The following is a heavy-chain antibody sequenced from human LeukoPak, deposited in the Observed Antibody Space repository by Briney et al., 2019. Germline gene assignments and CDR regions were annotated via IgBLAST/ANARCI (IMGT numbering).Heavy chain of an antibody. V-gene: IGHV3-49*04. CDR2: IRSKAYGGTT. Sequence: PGGSLRLSCTASGFTFGDYAMSWVRQAPGKGLEWVGFIRSKAYGGTTEYAASGKGRFTISRDDSKSIAYLQMNSLKTEDTAVYYCTRDRIQGDYWGQGTLVTVSS. J-gene: IGHJ4*02. CDR1: GFTFGDYA. D-gene: IGHD5-18*01. CDR3: TRDRIQGDY.